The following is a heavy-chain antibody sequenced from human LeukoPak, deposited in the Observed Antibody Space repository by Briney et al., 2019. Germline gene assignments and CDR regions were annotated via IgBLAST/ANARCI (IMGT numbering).Heavy chain of an antibody. D-gene: IGHD1/OR15-1a*01. V-gene: IGHV3-7*03. CDR3: AGGNSMDV. J-gene: IGHJ6*04. Sequence: GGSLRLSCAASGLTFSTYGMNWVRQAPGKGLEGVANINKDGGGISYVDSVKGRFIISRDNARNSLYLQMNSLRVEDTAVYFCAGGNSMDVWGKGTAVTVSS. CDR2: INKDGGGI. CDR1: GLTFSTYG.